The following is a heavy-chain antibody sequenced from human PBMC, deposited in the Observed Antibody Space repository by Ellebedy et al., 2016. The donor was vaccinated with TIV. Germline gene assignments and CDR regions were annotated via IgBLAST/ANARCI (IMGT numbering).Heavy chain of an antibody. J-gene: IGHJ4*02. D-gene: IGHD6-19*01. CDR1: GGSISSSSYY. V-gene: IGHV4-39*02. CDR3: ARRSSYWSALDF. Sequence: MPSETLSLTCTVSGGSISSSSYYWGWIRQPPGKGLEWIGSIYYSGTTYYNPSLKSRVTISVDTSKNHFSLKLSSVTAADTAVYYCARRSSYWSALDFWGQGTLATVSS. CDR2: IYYSGTT.